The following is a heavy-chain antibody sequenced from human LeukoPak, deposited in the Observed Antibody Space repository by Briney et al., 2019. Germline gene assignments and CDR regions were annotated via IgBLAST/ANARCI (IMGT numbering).Heavy chain of an antibody. J-gene: IGHJ4*02. Sequence: GGSLRLSCAASGFIFSDYWMNWVRQAPGKGLQWVANIKLDGSEKYYVDSVKGRFTISRDNAKNSLYLQMNSLRAEDTAVYYCARVKGAYRYGSDYWGQGTLVTVSS. CDR2: IKLDGSEK. V-gene: IGHV3-7*01. CDR3: ARVKGAYRYGSDY. CDR1: GFIFSDYW. D-gene: IGHD5-18*01.